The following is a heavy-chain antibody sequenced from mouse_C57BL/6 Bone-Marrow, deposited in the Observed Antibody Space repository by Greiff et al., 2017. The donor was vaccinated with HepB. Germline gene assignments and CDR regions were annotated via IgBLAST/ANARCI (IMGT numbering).Heavy chain of an antibody. CDR1: GFTFSDYY. Sequence: EVHLVESGGGLVQPGGSLKLSCAASGFTFSDYYMYWVRQTPEKRLEWVAYISNGGGSTYYPDTVKGRFTISRDNAKNTLYLQMSRLKSEDTAMYYCARHEGYYGGDWFAYWGQGTLVTVSA. J-gene: IGHJ3*01. CDR2: ISNGGGST. V-gene: IGHV5-12*01. CDR3: ARHEGYYGGDWFAY. D-gene: IGHD1-1*01.